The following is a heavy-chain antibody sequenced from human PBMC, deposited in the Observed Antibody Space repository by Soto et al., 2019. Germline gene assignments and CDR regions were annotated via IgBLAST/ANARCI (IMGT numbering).Heavy chain of an antibody. J-gene: IGHJ1*01. D-gene: IGHD3-9*01. CDR2: ITPHNGDI. CDR3: ARGRGQGAMTGIEYFQY. CDR1: GYTFSIYE. V-gene: IGHV1-18*01. Sequence: QVQLVQSGAEVKKPGASVKVSCKASGYTFSIYEITWVRQAPGQGLEWMGWITPHNGDIKTVQKYQGRVTMTTDTSKNTAYMELRGLRHDDTAVYYCARGRGQGAMTGIEYFQYWGQGTLVTVSS.